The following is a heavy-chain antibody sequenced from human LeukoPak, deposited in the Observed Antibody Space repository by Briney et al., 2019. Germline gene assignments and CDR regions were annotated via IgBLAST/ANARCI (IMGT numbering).Heavy chain of an antibody. CDR1: GFTLNSYS. D-gene: IGHD3-10*01. CDR3: ARGGHGALDY. V-gene: IGHV3-21*01. CDR2: ISSSSSYI. Sequence: GGSLRLSCAASGFTLNSYSMNGVRDAPGRGWVCVSSISSSSSYIYYADSVKGRFTTSTDNAKKSRYLQMNSLGAEDTAVYYCARGGHGALDYWGQGTLVTVSS. J-gene: IGHJ4*02.